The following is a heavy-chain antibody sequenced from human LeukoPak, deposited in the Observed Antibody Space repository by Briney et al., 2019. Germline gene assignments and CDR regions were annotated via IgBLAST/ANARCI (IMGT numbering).Heavy chain of an antibody. V-gene: IGHV3-48*03. D-gene: IGHD5-18*01. CDR3: ARVRSGYSHENYFDY. J-gene: IGHJ4*02. Sequence: PGGSLRLSCAASGFTFSNYEMNWVRQAPGKGLEWVSYISGSGSTIYYADSVKGRFTISRDNAKDSPYLQMNSLRAEDTAVYYCARVRSGYSHENYFDYWGQGTLVTVSS. CDR2: ISGSGSTI. CDR1: GFTFSNYE.